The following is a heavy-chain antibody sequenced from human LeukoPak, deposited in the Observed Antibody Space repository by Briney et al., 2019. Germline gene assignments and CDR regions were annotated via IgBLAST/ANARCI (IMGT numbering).Heavy chain of an antibody. CDR1: GGSFSGYY. D-gene: IGHD3-10*01. CDR2: INHSGST. CDR3: ARGPRITMVRGVIMSWSDP. V-gene: IGHV4-34*01. J-gene: IGHJ5*02. Sequence: PSETLSLTCAVYGGSFSGYYWSWIRQPPGKGLEWIGEINHSGSTNYNPSLKSRVTISVDTSKNQFSLKLSSVTAADTAVYYCARGPRITMVRGVIMSWSDPWGQGTLVTVSS.